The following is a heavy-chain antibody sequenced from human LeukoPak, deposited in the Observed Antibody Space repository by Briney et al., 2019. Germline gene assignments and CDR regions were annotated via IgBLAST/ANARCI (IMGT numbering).Heavy chain of an antibody. D-gene: IGHD6-13*01. V-gene: IGHV3-7*01. CDR1: GFTFSSYW. J-gene: IGHJ3*02. Sequence: GGSLRLSCAASGFTFSSYWMSWVRQTPGKGLEWVANIKTDGSEKYYVDSVKGRFTISRDNAKNSLYLQMNSLRAEDTAVYYCTRDRGYSSSWPSGAFDIWGQGTMVTVPS. CDR2: IKTDGSEK. CDR3: TRDRGYSSSWPSGAFDI.